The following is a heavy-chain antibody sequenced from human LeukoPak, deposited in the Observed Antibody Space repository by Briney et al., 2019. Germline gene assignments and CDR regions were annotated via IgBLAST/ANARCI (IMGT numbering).Heavy chain of an antibody. CDR2: ISSSGGGT. CDR1: GFTFNSYA. Sequence: GGSLRLSCAASGFTFNSYAMSWVRQAPGKGLEWVSLISSSGGGTYYADSVKGRFTISRDNSKNTLYLQMNSLRAEDTAVYYCARDGYSSAYGMDVWGQGTTVTVSS. V-gene: IGHV3-23*01. D-gene: IGHD3-22*01. CDR3: ARDGYSSAYGMDV. J-gene: IGHJ6*02.